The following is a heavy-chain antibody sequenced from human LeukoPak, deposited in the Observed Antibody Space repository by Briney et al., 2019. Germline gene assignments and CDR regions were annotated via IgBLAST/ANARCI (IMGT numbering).Heavy chain of an antibody. CDR1: GFTFSSYS. V-gene: IGHV3-48*01. D-gene: IGHD2-15*01. Sequence: GGSLRLSCAASGFTFSSYSMNWVRQAPGKGLEWVSYISSSSSTIYYADSVKGRFTISRDNAKNSLYLQMNSLRAEDTAVYYCARLGGSWQGTDAFDIWGQGTMVTVSS. CDR3: ARLGGSWQGTDAFDI. CDR2: ISSSSSTI. J-gene: IGHJ3*02.